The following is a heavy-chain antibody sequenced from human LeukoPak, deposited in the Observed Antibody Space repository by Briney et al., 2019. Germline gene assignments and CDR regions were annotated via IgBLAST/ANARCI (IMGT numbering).Heavy chain of an antibody. J-gene: IGHJ5*02. Sequence: SGTLSLTCTVSGGSISSGDYYWSWIRQHPGKGLEWIGYIYYSGSTYYNPSLKSRVTISVDTSKNQFSLKLSSVTAADTAVYYCARGSTVGVDGWFDPWGQGTLVTVSS. CDR2: IYYSGST. V-gene: IGHV4-31*03. CDR3: ARGSTVGVDGWFDP. D-gene: IGHD4-23*01. CDR1: GGSISSGDYY.